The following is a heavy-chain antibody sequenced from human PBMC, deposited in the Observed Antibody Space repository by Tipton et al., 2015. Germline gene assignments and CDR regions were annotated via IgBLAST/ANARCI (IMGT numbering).Heavy chain of an antibody. J-gene: IGHJ4*02. Sequence: TLSLTCAVSAYSISTDYYWVWIRQPPGKGLEWIGTISHSGCTDYTPSLKSRVTISADTAKNHFSLRLSSVTAADTAVYYCACHDYDLLTRDYQTVDYWGQGTLVTVSS. D-gene: IGHD3-9*01. CDR1: AYSISTDYY. V-gene: IGHV4-38-2*01. CDR3: ACHDYDLLTRDYQTVDY. CDR2: ISHSGCT.